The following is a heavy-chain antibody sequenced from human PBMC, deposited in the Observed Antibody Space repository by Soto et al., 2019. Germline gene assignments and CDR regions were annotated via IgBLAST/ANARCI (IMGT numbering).Heavy chain of an antibody. V-gene: IGHV1-69*01. CDR1: GGTFSSHT. CDR2: IIPIFGTG. J-gene: IGHJ5*02. D-gene: IGHD3-16*01. CDR3: ARTPISAMKLWWYDP. Sequence: VQLVQSGAEVKKPGSSVKVSCKASGGTFSSHTISWVRQAPGQGLEWMGGIIPIFGTGNYAQKFQRRVTSTADELTTTADMELSSLISEDTAVYYCARTPISAMKLWWYDPWGQGTLVTVSS.